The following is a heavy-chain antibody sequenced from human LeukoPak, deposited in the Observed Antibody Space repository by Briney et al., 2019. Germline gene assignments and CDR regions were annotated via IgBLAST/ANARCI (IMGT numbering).Heavy chain of an antibody. V-gene: IGHV3-74*01. J-gene: IGHJ5*01. CDR2: INSDGTST. D-gene: IGHD5-12*01. CDR3: ARTSAYSDYDS. Sequence: GGSLRLSCAASGFTFSSYSMNWVRQAPGKGLEWVSRINSDGTSTTYADSVKGRFTISRDNTKNTLYVQMNSLRAEDTAVYYCARTSAYSDYDSWGQGTLVTVSS. CDR1: GFTFSSYS.